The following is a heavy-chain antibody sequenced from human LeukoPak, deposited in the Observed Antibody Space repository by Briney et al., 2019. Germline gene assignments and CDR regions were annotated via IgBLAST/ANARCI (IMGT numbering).Heavy chain of an antibody. V-gene: IGHV4-4*07. CDR2: IYTSGST. D-gene: IGHD3-10*01. J-gene: IGHJ3*02. CDR3: ARDLGLQWFGAQKSAFDI. CDR1: GGSISSYY. Sequence: PSETLSLTCTVSGGSISSYYWSWIRQPAGKGLEWIGRIYTSGSTNYNPSLKSRVTMSVDTSKNQFSLKLSSVTAADTAVYYCARDLGLQWFGAQKSAFDIWGQGTMVTVSS.